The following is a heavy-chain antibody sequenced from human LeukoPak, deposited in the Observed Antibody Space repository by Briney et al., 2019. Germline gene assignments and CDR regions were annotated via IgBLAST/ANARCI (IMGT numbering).Heavy chain of an antibody. D-gene: IGHD5-18*01. CDR1: GGSISSYY. J-gene: IGHJ4*02. V-gene: IGHV4-59*12. CDR3: ARGGYSYGCDY. Sequence: SETLSLTCTVSGGSISSYYWSWIRQPPGKGLEWIGYIYYSGSTNYNPSLKSRVTMSVDTSKNQFSLKLSSVTAADTAVYYCARGGYSYGCDYWGQGTLVTVSS. CDR2: IYYSGST.